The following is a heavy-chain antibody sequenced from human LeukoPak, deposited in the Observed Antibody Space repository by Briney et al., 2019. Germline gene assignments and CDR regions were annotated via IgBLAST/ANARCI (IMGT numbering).Heavy chain of an antibody. V-gene: IGHV5-51*01. D-gene: IGHD6-13*01. Sequence: GESLKISCKVSIHSFPRYWIGWVPQTPEKGLEHMGIIYPGDSDTRYSPSFQGQVTISADKSISTAYLQWSSLKASDTAMYYCARHCSSSSSNWFDPWGQGTLVTVSS. CDR3: ARHCSSSSSNWFDP. CDR1: IHSFPRYW. J-gene: IGHJ5*02. CDR2: IYPGDSDT.